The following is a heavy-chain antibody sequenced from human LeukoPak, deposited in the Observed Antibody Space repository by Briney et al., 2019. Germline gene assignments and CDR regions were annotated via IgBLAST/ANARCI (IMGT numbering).Heavy chain of an antibody. Sequence: ASVKVSCKASGYTFTGYYLNWVRQAPGQGLEWMGRINPNSGGTNCGRKFQGRATMTRDTSISTAYMELSSLTFDDTAVYYCARVDPASLAVHYWGQGTLVTVSS. D-gene: IGHD6-19*01. CDR1: GYTFTGYY. J-gene: IGHJ4*02. CDR2: INPNSGGT. CDR3: ARVDPASLAVHY. V-gene: IGHV1-2*02.